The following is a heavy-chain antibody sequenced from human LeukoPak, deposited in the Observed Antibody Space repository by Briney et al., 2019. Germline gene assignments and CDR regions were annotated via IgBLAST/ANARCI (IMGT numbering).Heavy chain of an antibody. D-gene: IGHD1-26*01. V-gene: IGHV3-23*01. CDR3: AKNLLGSESYSWYFDL. CDR1: GFSFSSYT. J-gene: IGHJ2*01. Sequence: PGGSLRLSCAASGFSFSSYTMGWVRQAPGKGLEWLSSISASGGGTVYADSVKGRVTISRGNSKNTLYLQVNSLRAEDTAVYSCAKNLLGSESYSWYFDLWGRGTLVTVSS. CDR2: ISASGGGT.